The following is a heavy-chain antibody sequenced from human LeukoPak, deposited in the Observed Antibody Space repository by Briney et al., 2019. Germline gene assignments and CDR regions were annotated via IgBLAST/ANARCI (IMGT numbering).Heavy chain of an antibody. Sequence: PSETLSLTCTVSGGSISSYYWSWIRQPPGKGLEWIGYIYYSGSTNYNPSLKSRVTISVDTSKNQFSLKLSSVTAADTAVYYCARQVGAETWGQRTTVTVSS. J-gene: IGHJ6*02. CDR1: GGSISSYY. V-gene: IGHV4-59*01. CDR2: IYYSGST. CDR3: ARQVGAET. D-gene: IGHD1-26*01.